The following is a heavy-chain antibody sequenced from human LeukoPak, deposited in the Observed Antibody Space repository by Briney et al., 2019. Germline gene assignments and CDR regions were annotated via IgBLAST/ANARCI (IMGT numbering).Heavy chain of an antibody. CDR2: MYYSGST. Sequence: PSETLSLTCTVSGGSITGSSYYWGWIRQPPGKGLVWIGSMYYSGSTYYKTSLKSRVTISADTSKNEFSLELSSVTAADTAVYYCARQYYDNTGYYYFDYWGQGTLVTVSS. V-gene: IGHV4-39*01. CDR3: ARQYYDNTGYYYFDY. CDR1: GGSITGSSYY. D-gene: IGHD3-22*01. J-gene: IGHJ4*02.